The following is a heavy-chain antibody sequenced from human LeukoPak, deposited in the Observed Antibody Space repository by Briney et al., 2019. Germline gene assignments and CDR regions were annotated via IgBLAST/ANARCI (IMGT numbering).Heavy chain of an antibody. V-gene: IGHV3-48*04. CDR1: GFSFSEYS. CDR2: IRGSSSAM. J-gene: IGHJ4*02. Sequence: GGSLRLSCAASGFSFSEYSMNWVRQAPGKGLEWVSNIRGSSSAMNYADSVKGRFTISRDNAKNSLYLEMSSLRAEDTAVYYCARDRDWSFDYWGQGTLATVSS. D-gene: IGHD3-9*01. CDR3: ARDRDWSFDY.